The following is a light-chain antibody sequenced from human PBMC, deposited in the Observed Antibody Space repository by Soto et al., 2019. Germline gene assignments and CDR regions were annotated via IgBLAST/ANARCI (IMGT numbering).Light chain of an antibody. CDR3: QQSNSYPLT. V-gene: IGKV1-5*03. CDR2: KAS. J-gene: IGKJ3*01. Sequence: DLQMTQSPSTLSASVGDRVTITCRASQSISSWLAWYQQKPGKAPKVLSYKASSLESGVPSRFSGSGSGTEFTLTISSLQPDDFATYYCQQSNSYPLTFGPGTKVDIK. CDR1: QSISSW.